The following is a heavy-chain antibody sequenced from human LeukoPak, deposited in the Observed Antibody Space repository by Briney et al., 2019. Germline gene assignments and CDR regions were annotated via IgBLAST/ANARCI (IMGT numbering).Heavy chain of an antibody. V-gene: IGHV4-61*03. CDR3: ARGIAAAGSFDY. J-gene: IGHJ4*02. CDR2: IYYTGST. D-gene: IGHD6-13*01. CDR1: GDSVSNGNYY. Sequence: PSETLSLTCIVSGDSVSNGNYYWSWLRQPPGKALEWIGYIYYTGSTYYNPSLEGRVTISVDTSRNHFSVKLNSVTAADTAVYYCARGIAAAGSFDYWGQGTLVTVSS.